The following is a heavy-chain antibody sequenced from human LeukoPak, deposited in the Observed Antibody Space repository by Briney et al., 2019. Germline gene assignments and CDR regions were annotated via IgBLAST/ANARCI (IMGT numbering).Heavy chain of an antibody. J-gene: IGHJ5*02. V-gene: IGHV3-7*01. D-gene: IGHD6-13*01. CDR1: GFIFSSYW. CDR2: IKQDGNEK. Sequence: GGSLRLSCAASGFIFSSYWMSWVRQAPGKGLEWVANIKQDGNEKYYVDSVKGRFTISRDNDDNSLFLQMNSLRVEDTAMYYCARVRSSNWWFDPWGQGTLVTVSS. CDR3: ARVRSSNWWFDP.